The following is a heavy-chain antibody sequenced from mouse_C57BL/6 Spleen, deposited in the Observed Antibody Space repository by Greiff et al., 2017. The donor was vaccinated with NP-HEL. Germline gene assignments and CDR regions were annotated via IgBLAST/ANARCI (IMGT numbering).Heavy chain of an antibody. D-gene: IGHD2-4*01. V-gene: IGHV1-69*01. Sequence: VQLQQPGAELVMPGASVKLSCKASGYTFTSYWMHWVKQRPGQGLEWIGEIDPSASYTNYNQKFKGKSTLTVDKSSSTAYMQLSSLTSEDSAVYYCARLYYDYAYFDYWGQGTTLTVSS. CDR3: ARLYYDYAYFDY. CDR2: IDPSASYT. J-gene: IGHJ2*01. CDR1: GYTFTSYW.